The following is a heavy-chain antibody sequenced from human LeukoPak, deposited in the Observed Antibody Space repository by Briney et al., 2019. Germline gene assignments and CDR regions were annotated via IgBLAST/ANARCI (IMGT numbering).Heavy chain of an antibody. D-gene: IGHD6-13*01. CDR3: ARDRVAAAADY. V-gene: IGHV4-4*07. J-gene: IGHJ4*02. CDR1: GGSLSSYY. CDR2: IYTSGST. Sequence: SETLSPTSTVSGGSLSSYYWSWIRQPAGKGLEWIGRIYTSGSTNYNPSLKSRVTMSVDTSKNQFSLKLSSATAADTAVYYCARDRVAAAADYWGQGTLVTVSS.